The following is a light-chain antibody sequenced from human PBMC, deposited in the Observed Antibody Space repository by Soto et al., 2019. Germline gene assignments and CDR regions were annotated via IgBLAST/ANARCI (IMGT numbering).Light chain of an antibody. Sequence: DIQMTQSPSSLSASVGDRVTITCRASQSIASYLNWYQQRPGKAPKLPIHAASTLQSGVPSRFSGSGSGTEFTLTISSLQPEDFATYYCLQHNTSPLTFGGGTKVDIK. CDR1: QSIASY. V-gene: IGKV1-39*01. CDR3: LQHNTSPLT. J-gene: IGKJ4*01. CDR2: AAS.